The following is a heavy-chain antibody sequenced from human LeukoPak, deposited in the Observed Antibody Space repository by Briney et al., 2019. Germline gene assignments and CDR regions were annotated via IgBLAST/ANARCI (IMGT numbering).Heavy chain of an antibody. J-gene: IGHJ4*02. CDR2: IYWNGGST. D-gene: IGHD6-13*01. Sequence: RPGVSLSLSCAASGFTFDDYGLSWVRQPPGEGLEWVSVIYWNGGSTGYADSVKGRFTISRDNAKDSLYLQMNSLRAEDTALYYCARASGYSSGWYGSVYWGQGTLVTVSS. CDR3: ARASGYSSGWYGSVY. V-gene: IGHV3-20*04. CDR1: GFTFDDYG.